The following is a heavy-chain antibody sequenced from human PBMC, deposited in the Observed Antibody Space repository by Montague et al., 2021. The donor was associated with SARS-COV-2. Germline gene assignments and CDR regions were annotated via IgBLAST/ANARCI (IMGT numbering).Heavy chain of an antibody. Sequence: SETLSLTCTVSGGSVSSRSYYWGWIRQPPGKGLEWIGTIFYTGNTYYNPSLKSRITISIDRSKNQFSLKLTSVTAADTSLYYCARHPGSPKDASDIWGQGTMVTVSS. CDR3: ARHPGSPKDASDI. J-gene: IGHJ3*02. CDR2: IFYTGNT. V-gene: IGHV4-39*01. CDR1: GGSVSSRSYY.